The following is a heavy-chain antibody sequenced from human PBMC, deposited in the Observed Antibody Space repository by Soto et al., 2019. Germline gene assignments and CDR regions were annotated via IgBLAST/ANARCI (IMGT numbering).Heavy chain of an antibody. D-gene: IGHD4-17*01. V-gene: IGHV1-18*01. CDR1: GYTFTTYS. CDR3: TRRVYGGNSGSWDFDL. CDR2: ISGYNGNT. Sequence: QVQLVQSGAEGKKPGASVNVSCEASGYTFTTYSMIWVRQAPGQGLEWMGWISGYNGNTNYAQKFRGRVTMTTDTSTKTVYMELRSLRSDAAAVYCCTRRVYGGNSGSWDFDLWGRGTMVTVSS. J-gene: IGHJ2*01.